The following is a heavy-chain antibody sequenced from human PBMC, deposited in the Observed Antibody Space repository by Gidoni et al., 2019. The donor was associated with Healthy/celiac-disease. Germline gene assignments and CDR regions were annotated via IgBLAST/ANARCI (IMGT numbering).Heavy chain of an antibody. J-gene: IGHJ6*03. V-gene: IGHV4-59*01. CDR2: IYYSGST. Sequence: QVQLQESGPGLVKPSETLSLTCTVSGGSISSYYWSWIRQPPGKGLEWIGYIYYSGSTNYNPSLKSRVTISVDTSKNQFSLKLSSVTAADTAVYYCARVGESCSSTSCYGHYYYMDVWGKGTTVTVSS. D-gene: IGHD2-2*01. CDR3: ARVGESCSSTSCYGHYYYMDV. CDR1: GGSISSYY.